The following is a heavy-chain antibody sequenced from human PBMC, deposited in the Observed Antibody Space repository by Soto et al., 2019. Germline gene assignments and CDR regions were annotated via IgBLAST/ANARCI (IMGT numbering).Heavy chain of an antibody. Sequence: PSETLSLTCAVYGGSFSCYYLSWIRQHPGKGLEWIGEINHTGSTNYNPSLKSRVTISVDTSKNQFSLKLSSVTDADTAVYYCARRYCTNGVCRGPGWFDPWGQGTLVTVSS. CDR3: ARRYCTNGVCRGPGWFDP. CDR1: GGSFSCYY. V-gene: IGHV4-34*01. CDR2: INHTGST. J-gene: IGHJ5*02. D-gene: IGHD2-8*01.